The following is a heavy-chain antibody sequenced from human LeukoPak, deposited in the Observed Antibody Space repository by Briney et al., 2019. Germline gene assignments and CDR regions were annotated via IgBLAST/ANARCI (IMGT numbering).Heavy chain of an antibody. Sequence: ASVKVSCKASGYTFTGYYMHWVRQAPGQGLEWMGWINPNSGGTNYAQKFQGRVTMTRDTSISTAYMELGRLRSDDTAVYYCARGNIVVVPAAIGSSTESDWGQGTLVTVSS. CDR3: ARGNIVVVPAAIGSSTESD. V-gene: IGHV1-2*02. CDR2: INPNSGGT. J-gene: IGHJ4*02. CDR1: GYTFTGYY. D-gene: IGHD2-2*01.